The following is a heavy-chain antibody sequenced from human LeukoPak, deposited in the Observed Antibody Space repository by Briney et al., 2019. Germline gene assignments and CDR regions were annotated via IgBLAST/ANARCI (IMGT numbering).Heavy chain of an antibody. V-gene: IGHV3-74*01. CDR1: GFTFSSYC. J-gene: IGHJ3*02. D-gene: IGHD3-3*01. CDR2: INSDGSST. CDR3: ARVGYYFHDASDI. Sequence: GGSLRLSCAASGFTFSSYCMHWVRQAPGKGLVWVSRINSDGSSTSYADSVKGRFTISRDNAKNTLYLQMNRLGAEDTAVYYCARVGYYFHDASDIWGQGTMVTVSS.